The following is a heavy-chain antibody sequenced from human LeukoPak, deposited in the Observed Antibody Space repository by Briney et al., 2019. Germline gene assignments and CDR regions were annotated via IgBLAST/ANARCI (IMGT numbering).Heavy chain of an antibody. J-gene: IGHJ5*02. CDR1: GGSLSIGGYS. D-gene: IGHD3-22*01. CDR3: ARFDRSGEEWFDP. Sequence: SQTLSLTCTVSGGSLSIGGYSWRWTRQPPGKGLEWIGSIIYTGRTSYNTSLDSRVTISIDRDKDQFSLKLNSVTAEDTVIYYCARFDRSGEEWFDPWGQGTLVTVSS. V-gene: IGHV4-30-2*01. CDR2: IIYTGRT.